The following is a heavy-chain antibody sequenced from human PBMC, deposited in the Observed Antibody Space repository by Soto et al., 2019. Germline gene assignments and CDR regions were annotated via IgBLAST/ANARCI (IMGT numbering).Heavy chain of an antibody. V-gene: IGHV1-69*01. J-gene: IGHJ4*02. CDR2: IIPIFATV. CDR1: GGSFSSNP. D-gene: IGHD5-18*01. CDR3: ARGGRGYSSAPRYYFDY. Sequence: QEQLVQSGSEVKKPGSSVKVSCKASGGSFSSNPISWVRQAPGQGLEWMAGIIPIFATVHYAQKFQGRVTITADESTSTAYMELTSLRSEDTAVYFCARGGRGYSSAPRYYFDYWAQGTLVTVS.